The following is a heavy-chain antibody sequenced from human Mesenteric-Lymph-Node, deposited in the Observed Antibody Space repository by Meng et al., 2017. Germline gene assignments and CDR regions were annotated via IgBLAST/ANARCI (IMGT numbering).Heavy chain of an antibody. CDR3: ARNLTVSGDY. J-gene: IGHJ4*02. V-gene: IGHV3-23*01. D-gene: IGHD4-17*01. Sequence: GESLKISCAASGFTFTHYAMTWVRQAPGRGLEWISAISYDGTYTPYAGSVKGRFTISRDNSRNTVYLKMNSLRAEDTAVYYCARNLTVSGDYWGQGTLVTVSS. CDR2: ISYDGTYT. CDR1: GFTFTHYA.